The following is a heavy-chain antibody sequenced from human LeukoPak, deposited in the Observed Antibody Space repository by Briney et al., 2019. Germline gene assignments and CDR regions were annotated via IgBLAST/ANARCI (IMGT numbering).Heavy chain of an antibody. Sequence: GGSLRLSCAASGFTFSDYYMSWIRQAPGKGLEWVSYISGSGSTIYYADSVKGRFTISRDNAKNSLYLQMNSLRAEDTAVYYCARVHTVRGRSVHLDYWGQGTLVTVSS. J-gene: IGHJ4*02. CDR2: ISGSGSTI. CDR3: ARVHTVRGRSVHLDY. V-gene: IGHV3-11*01. CDR1: GFTFSDYY. D-gene: IGHD2-15*01.